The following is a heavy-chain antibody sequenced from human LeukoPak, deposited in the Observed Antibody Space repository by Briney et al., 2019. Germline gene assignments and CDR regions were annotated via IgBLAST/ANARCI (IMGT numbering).Heavy chain of an antibody. V-gene: IGHV3-48*03. Sequence: PGGSLRLSCAASGFTFSSFEMSWVRHAPGKGLEWVSYISSGGSTRYYADSVKGRFTISRDSAKNSLYLQMNSLRAVDAAVYYCEGEGGWSFDYWGQGTLVTVSS. CDR2: ISSGGSTR. CDR1: GFTFSSFE. D-gene: IGHD2-15*01. J-gene: IGHJ4*02. CDR3: EGEGGWSFDY.